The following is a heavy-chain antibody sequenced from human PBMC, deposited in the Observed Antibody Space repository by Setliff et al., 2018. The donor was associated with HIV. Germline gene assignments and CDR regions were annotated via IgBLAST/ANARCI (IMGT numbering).Heavy chain of an antibody. Sequence: SETLSLTCAVYGESFSPYYWNWIRQSPGKGLEWIGEISHSGSSNYSPSLESRLTISVDTSKNQVSLKLNSVTAADSAVYYCVRGANFYTPRKRIFDHWGQGTTVTVSS. D-gene: IGHD3-3*01. CDR1: GESFSPYY. CDR2: ISHSGSS. J-gene: IGHJ4*03. V-gene: IGHV4-34*01. CDR3: VRGANFYTPRKRIFDH.